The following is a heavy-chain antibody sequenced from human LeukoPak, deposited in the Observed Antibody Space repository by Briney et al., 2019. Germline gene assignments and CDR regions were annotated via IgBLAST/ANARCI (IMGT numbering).Heavy chain of an antibody. V-gene: IGHV4-39*01. CDR3: ARLWQNWFDP. Sequence: SETLSLTCTVSGGSISSYYWGWIRQPPGKGLEWIGGIYYSGSTYYNPSLKSRVTISVDTSKNQFSLKLSSVTAADTAVYYCARLWQNWFDPWGQGTLVTVSS. J-gene: IGHJ5*02. CDR2: IYYSGST. CDR1: GGSISSYY.